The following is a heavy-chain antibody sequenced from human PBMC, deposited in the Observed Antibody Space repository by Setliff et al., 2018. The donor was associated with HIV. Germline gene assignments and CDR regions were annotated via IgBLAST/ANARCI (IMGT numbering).Heavy chain of an antibody. J-gene: IGHJ4*02. Sequence: GGSLRLSCAASGFTFSNYNMNWVRQAPGKGLEWVSSISYDSRFIYHADSMKGRFTISRDNAKKLVYLQMNSLRAEDTAIYYCARDRASSGYYARFDHWGQGTLVTVSS. CDR3: ARDRASSGYYARFDH. CDR2: ISYDSRFI. D-gene: IGHD3-22*01. CDR1: GFTFSNYN. V-gene: IGHV3-21*01.